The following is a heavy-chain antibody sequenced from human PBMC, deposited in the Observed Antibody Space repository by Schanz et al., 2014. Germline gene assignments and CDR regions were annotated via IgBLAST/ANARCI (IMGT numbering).Heavy chain of an antibody. D-gene: IGHD1-1*01. CDR3: ARGGGTEDVFDI. V-gene: IGHV1-69*02. J-gene: IGHJ3*02. CDR2: IIPVLAIA. Sequence: QVQLVQSEAEVKKPGSSVKVSCKASGCTFSSYTISWVRQAPGQGLEWMGRIIPVLAIADYAQKFQGRVTMTRDTSTSTVYKEQSSQRSDDTDVYYSARGGGTEDVFDIWGEGTIHTVS. CDR1: GCTFSSYT.